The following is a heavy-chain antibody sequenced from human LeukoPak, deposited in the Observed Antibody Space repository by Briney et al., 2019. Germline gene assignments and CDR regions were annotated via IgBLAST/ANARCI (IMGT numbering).Heavy chain of an antibody. CDR2: IYYSGST. V-gene: IGHV4-30-4*01. CDR3: AREGLSLRYFDY. Sequence: SSETLSLTCTVSGGSISSGDYYWSWIRQPPGKGLEWIGYIYYSGSTYYNPSLKSRVTTSVDTSKNQFSLKLSSVTAADTAVYYCAREGLSLRYFDYWGQGTLVTVSS. D-gene: IGHD2-2*01. CDR1: GGSISSGDYY. J-gene: IGHJ4*02.